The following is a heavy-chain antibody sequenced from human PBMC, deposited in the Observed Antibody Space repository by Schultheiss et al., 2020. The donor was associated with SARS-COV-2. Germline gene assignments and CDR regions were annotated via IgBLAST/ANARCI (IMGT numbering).Heavy chain of an antibody. J-gene: IGHJ4*02. D-gene: IGHD6-13*01. CDR3: AKDITAAGTF. CDR1: GFTVSSNY. CDR2: IKQDGSEK. Sequence: GGSLRLSCAASGFTVSSNYMSWVRQAPGKGLEWVANIKQDGSEKYYVDSVKGRFTISRDNAKNSLYLQMNSLRAEDTALYYCAKDITAAGTFWGQGTLVTVSS. V-gene: IGHV3-7*03.